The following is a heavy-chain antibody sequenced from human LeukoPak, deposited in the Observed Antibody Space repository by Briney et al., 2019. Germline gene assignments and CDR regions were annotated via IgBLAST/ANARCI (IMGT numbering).Heavy chain of an antibody. J-gene: IGHJ6*02. D-gene: IGHD3-10*01. CDR1: GGSMSTYY. Sequence: SSETLSLTCTVSGGSMSTYYWSWIRQPPGKGLEWIGYFFYSGSTNYNPSLNSRVTISLDTSKNQFSLKLSFVTAADTAVYYCARHSGSGGSYGMDVWGQGTTVTVSS. CDR2: FFYSGST. CDR3: ARHSGSGGSYGMDV. V-gene: IGHV4-59*08.